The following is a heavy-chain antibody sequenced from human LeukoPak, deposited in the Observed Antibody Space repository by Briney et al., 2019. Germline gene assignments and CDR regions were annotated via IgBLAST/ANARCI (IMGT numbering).Heavy chain of an antibody. D-gene: IGHD3-10*01. CDR1: GGSFSGYY. Sequence: NTSETLSLTCAVYGGSFSGYYWSWLRQPPGKGLEWIGEINHSGSTNYNPSLKSRVTISVDTSKNQFSLKLSSVTAADTAVYYCARGLDSSGSYNYWGQGTLVTVSS. CDR3: ARGLDSSGSYNY. J-gene: IGHJ4*02. CDR2: INHSGST. V-gene: IGHV4-34*01.